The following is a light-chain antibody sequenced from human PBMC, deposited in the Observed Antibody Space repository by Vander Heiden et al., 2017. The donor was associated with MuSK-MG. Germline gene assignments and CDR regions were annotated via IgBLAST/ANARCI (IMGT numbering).Light chain of an antibody. Sequence: HYALTHPRSVSRSPGQSGTISCSRTSRAAGGYNYVSWYQQPPGTAPKLVIYDVKKRPFGVRDRCSGSKSGNTVSLIISGLQAEDEADSSCCAYVGDYIYVFGSGTKVTVL. V-gene: IGLV2-11*01. J-gene: IGLJ1*01. CDR1: SRAAGGYNY. CDR3: CAYVGDYIYV. CDR2: DVK.